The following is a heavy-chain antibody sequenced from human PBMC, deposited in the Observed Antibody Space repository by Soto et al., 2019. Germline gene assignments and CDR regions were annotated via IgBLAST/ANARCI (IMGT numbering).Heavy chain of an antibody. D-gene: IGHD6-13*01. J-gene: IGHJ5*02. V-gene: IGHV4-39*01. CDR1: GGSISSSSYY. CDR3: ARRGIAAAGTDNWFDP. Sequence: SETLSLTCTVSGGSISSSSYYWGWIRQPPGKGLEWIGSIYYSGSTYYNPSLKSRVTISVDTSKNQFSLKLSSVTAADTAVYYCARRGIAAAGTDNWFDPWGQGTLVTVSS. CDR2: IYYSGST.